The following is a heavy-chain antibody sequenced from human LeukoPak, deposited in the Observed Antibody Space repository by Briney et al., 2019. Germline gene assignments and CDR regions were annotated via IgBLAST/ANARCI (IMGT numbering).Heavy chain of an antibody. D-gene: IGHD3-10*01. CDR1: GGSIGSGEYY. Sequence: SESLSLTCTVSGGSIGSGEYYWGWLRQPPGMGLEWIGYTYFSGNTYYNPSLKRRSTISLDMSKNQFSLKMTSMTAADTAVYFCATVTWGVSSIFDFWGQGTLVTVSS. J-gene: IGHJ4*02. CDR2: TYFSGNT. CDR3: ATVTWGVSSIFDF. V-gene: IGHV4-30-4*01.